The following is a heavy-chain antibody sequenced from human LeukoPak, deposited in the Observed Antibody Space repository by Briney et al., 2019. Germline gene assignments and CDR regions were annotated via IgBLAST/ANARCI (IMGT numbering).Heavy chain of an antibody. CDR2: IYYSGST. J-gene: IGHJ3*02. D-gene: IGHD2-15*01. CDR3: ARTRSGGSRSAFGI. V-gene: IGHV4-59*01. Sequence: SETLSLTCSVSGGSISSYYWSWIRQPPGKGLEWIGSIYYSGSTNYNPSLKSRVTISVDTSKNQFSLKLGSVTAADTAVYYCARTRSGGSRSAFGIWGQGTMVTVSS. CDR1: GGSISSYY.